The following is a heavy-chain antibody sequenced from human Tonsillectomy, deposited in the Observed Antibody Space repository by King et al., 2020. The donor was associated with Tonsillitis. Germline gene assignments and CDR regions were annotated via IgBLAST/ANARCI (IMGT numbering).Heavy chain of an antibody. D-gene: IGHD1-26*01. CDR2: MYFGGTI. J-gene: IGHJ4*02. CDR3: ARYVSGSFDY. V-gene: IGHV4-39*01. Sequence: LQLQESGPGVVKPSETVSLTCTVSGGSISRGDHFWAWIRQPPGKGLEWIGYMYFGGTIFYNPSLKSRITISGGTSENRFSLKLSSVTAADTAVYFCARYVSGSFDYWGQGALVTVSS. CDR1: GGSISRGDHF.